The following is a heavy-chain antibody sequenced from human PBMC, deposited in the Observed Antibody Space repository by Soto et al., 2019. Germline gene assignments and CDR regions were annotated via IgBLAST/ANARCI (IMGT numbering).Heavy chain of an antibody. D-gene: IGHD6-13*01. CDR1: GGSISGGDFY. J-gene: IGHJ5*02. V-gene: IGHV4-31*03. Sequence: SETLSLTCTVSGGSISGGDFYWSWIRQHPGKGLEWIGNIYYSGTTYYNPSLKSRLTMSVDTTSNQFSLKLTSVTAADTAVFYCARARRYSSSWFWFDPWGQGTLVTVSS. CDR3: ARARRYSSSWFWFDP. CDR2: IYYSGTT.